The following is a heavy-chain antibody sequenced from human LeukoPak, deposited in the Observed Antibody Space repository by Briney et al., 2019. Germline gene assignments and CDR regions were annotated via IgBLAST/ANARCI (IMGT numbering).Heavy chain of an antibody. Sequence: PGGSLRLSCAASGFTFSTYTMYWVRQAPGKGLEWVAVISYDGSNKYYADSVKGRFTISRDNSKNTLYLQMNSLRAEDTAVYYCARYYYDSSGYYTGIDYWGQGTLVTVSS. J-gene: IGHJ4*02. CDR2: ISYDGSNK. V-gene: IGHV3-30-3*01. CDR3: ARYYYDSSGYYTGIDY. D-gene: IGHD3-22*01. CDR1: GFTFSTYT.